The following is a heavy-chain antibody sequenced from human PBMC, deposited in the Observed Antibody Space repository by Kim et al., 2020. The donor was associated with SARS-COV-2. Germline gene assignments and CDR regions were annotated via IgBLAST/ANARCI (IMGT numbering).Heavy chain of an antibody. CDR3: TSVPAITSAIWDAFD. V-gene: IGHV3-73*01. Sequence: GGSLRLSCAASGFTFSGSAIHWVRQAPGKGLAWVGRIRSKANSYTTAYAASVRGRFSIYRADSKHTAYLQMNNLKNEDPAVYYCTSVPAITSAIWDAFD. CDR2: IRSKANSYTT. CDR1: GFTFSGSA. D-gene: IGHD5-18*01. J-gene: IGHJ3*02.